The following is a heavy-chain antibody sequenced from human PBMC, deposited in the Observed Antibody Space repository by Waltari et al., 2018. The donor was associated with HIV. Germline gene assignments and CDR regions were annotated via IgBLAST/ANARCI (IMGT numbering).Heavy chain of an antibody. J-gene: IGHJ6*04. V-gene: IGHV1-18*01. CDR1: GYTFRSYG. CDR3: ARDYPKGSAAAAGSQFHYYYGMDV. Sequence: QVQLVQSGAEVKKPGASVRVSCKASGYTFRSYGVSWVRQAPGQGLEWMGWISPFNGNTNYAQKLQGRVTMTTDTSTSTAYMELRSLRSDDTAVYYCARDYPKGSAAAAGSQFHYYYGMDVWGRGTTVTVSS. CDR2: ISPFNGNT. D-gene: IGHD6-13*01.